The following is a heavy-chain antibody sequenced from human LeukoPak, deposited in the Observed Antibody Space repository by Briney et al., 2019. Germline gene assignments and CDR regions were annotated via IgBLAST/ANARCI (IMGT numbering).Heavy chain of an antibody. CDR2: ISSSSYI. V-gene: IGHV3-21*01. CDR3: ARSDYGDSKPDY. D-gene: IGHD4-17*01. CDR1: GFTFSSYS. Sequence: PGGSLRLSCAASGFTFSSYSMNWVRQAPGKGLEWVSSISSSSYIYYADSVKGRFTISRDNAKNSLYLQMNSLRAEDTAVYYCARSDYGDSKPDYWGQGTLVTVSS. J-gene: IGHJ4*02.